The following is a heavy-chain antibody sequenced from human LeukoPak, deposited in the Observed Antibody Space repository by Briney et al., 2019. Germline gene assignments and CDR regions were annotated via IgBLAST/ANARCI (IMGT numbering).Heavy chain of an antibody. V-gene: IGHV1-46*01. J-gene: IGHJ4*02. CDR2: INPSGGST. CDR1: GYTFTSYY. CDR3: ARAYQLHSSGYPGVDY. D-gene: IGHD3-22*01. Sequence: ASVKVSCKASGYTFTSYYMHWVRQAPGQGLEWMGIINPSGGSTSYAQKFQGRVTMTRDTSTSTVYMELSSLRSEDTAVYYCARAYQLHSSGYPGVDYWGQGTLVTVSS.